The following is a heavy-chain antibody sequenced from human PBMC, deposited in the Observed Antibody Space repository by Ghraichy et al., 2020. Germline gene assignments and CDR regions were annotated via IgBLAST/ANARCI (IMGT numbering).Heavy chain of an antibody. Sequence: SQTLSLTCTVSGGSISSYYWSWIRQPPGKGLEWIGHIYYSGSTHYNPSLKSRVTMSVDTSKNHFSLKLSSVNAADTAMYYCARGLYCGGDCYSGNAFDIWGQGTMVTISS. CDR3: ARGLYCGGDCYSGNAFDI. V-gene: IGHV4-59*08. J-gene: IGHJ3*02. CDR2: IYYSGST. CDR1: GGSISSYY. D-gene: IGHD2-21*02.